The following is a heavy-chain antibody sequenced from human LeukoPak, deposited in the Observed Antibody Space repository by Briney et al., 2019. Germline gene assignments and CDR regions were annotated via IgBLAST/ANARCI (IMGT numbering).Heavy chain of an antibody. CDR3: VRFTYYYDSSGIGIFDY. Sequence: SVKVSYKASGGTFSSYAISWVRQAPGQGLEWMGGIIPIFGTANYAQKFQGRVTITADESTSTAYMELSSLRSEDTAVYYCVRFTYYYDSSGIGIFDYWGQGTLVTVSS. J-gene: IGHJ4*02. D-gene: IGHD3-22*01. V-gene: IGHV1-69*13. CDR1: GGTFSSYA. CDR2: IIPIFGTA.